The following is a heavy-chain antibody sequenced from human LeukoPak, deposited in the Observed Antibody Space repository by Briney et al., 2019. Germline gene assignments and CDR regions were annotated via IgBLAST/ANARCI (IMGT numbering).Heavy chain of an antibody. D-gene: IGHD2/OR15-2a*01. CDR1: GFTFDDYA. J-gene: IGHJ3*02. V-gene: IGHV3-9*01. Sequence: GGSLRLSCAASGFTFDDYAMHWVRQAPGKGLEWVSGISWNSGSIGYADSVKGRFTISRDNAKNSLYLQMNSLRAEDTALYYCAKDSGGTLDAFDIWGQGTMVAVSS. CDR3: AKDSGGTLDAFDI. CDR2: ISWNSGSI.